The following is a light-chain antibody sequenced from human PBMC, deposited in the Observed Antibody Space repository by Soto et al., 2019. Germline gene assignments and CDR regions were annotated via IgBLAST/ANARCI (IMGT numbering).Light chain of an antibody. J-gene: IGKJ1*01. CDR3: QQYNSYPWT. CDR1: QSISGW. V-gene: IGKV1-5*01. CDR2: DVS. Sequence: DIQMTQSPSTLSASVGDRVTITCRASQSISGWLAWYQQKPGKAPKLLIYDVSSLESGVPSRFSGSGSGTEFTLAISSLQPDDFATYYCQQYNSYPWTFGQGTKGDNK.